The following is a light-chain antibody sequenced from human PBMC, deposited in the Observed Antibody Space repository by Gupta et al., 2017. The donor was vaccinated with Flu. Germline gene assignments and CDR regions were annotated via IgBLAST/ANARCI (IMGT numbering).Light chain of an antibody. V-gene: IGLV3-21*02. Sequence: YVLTHPPPVPVAPGQTARFPCVGMHIGSKVVNWYQQKPGQAPVLVVYDDSARPSGIPERFFGSSSGKTATLTISRVEAEDEADYYCQVGDSNSDHVVFGGGTKLTVL. CDR3: QVGDSNSDHVV. J-gene: IGLJ2*01. CDR1: HIGSKV. CDR2: DDS.